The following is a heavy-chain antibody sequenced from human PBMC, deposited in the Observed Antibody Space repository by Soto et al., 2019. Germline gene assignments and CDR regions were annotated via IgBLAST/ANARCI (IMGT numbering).Heavy chain of an antibody. V-gene: IGHV2-70*01. D-gene: IGHD1-1*01. CDR1: GFSHSTSAFC. Sequence: SGPTLVNPTETLTLTCPFSGFSHSTSAFCVTWIRQPTGKALEWLALIDWNHIKYYKTSLKTRLTLSKGTSRNQVVLTMTNVDPVDTGTYSCARGGTFHWNHIDYWGQGTLVTVSS. J-gene: IGHJ4*02. CDR2: IDWNHIK. CDR3: ARGGTFHWNHIDY.